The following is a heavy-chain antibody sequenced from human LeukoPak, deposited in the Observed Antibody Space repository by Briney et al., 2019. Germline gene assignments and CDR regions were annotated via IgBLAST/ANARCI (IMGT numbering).Heavy chain of an antibody. CDR2: IYYTGTP. J-gene: IGHJ4*02. D-gene: IGHD2-21*01. CDR3: ARITSGGDLDY. Sequence: SETLSLTCTVSSGSISSSNYYWGWIRQPPGKGLEWIGSIYYTGTPYYNPSLKSRVTVSVDTSKNQFSLKLSSVTAADTAVYYCARITSGGDLDYWGQGTLVTVSS. V-gene: IGHV4-39*01. CDR1: SGSISSSNYY.